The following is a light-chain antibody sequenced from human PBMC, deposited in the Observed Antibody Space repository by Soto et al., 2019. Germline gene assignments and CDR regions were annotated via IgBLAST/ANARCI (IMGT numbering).Light chain of an antibody. Sequence: EIVLTQSPATLSLSPGERATLSCRASQSVSSYLAWYQQKPGQAPRLLIYYASNRATGIPARFSGSGSGTDFTLTISSLEPEDFAVYYCQQRSNWPWTFGGGTKVEIK. CDR1: QSVSSY. CDR3: QQRSNWPWT. J-gene: IGKJ4*01. CDR2: YAS. V-gene: IGKV3-11*01.